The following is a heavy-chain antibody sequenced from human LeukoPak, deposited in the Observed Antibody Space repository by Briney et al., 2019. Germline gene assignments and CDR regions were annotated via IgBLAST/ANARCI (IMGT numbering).Heavy chain of an antibody. CDR3: ARETYSSGWFRSQLDP. V-gene: IGHV1-69*13. CDR2: IIPIFGTA. CDR1: GGTFSSYA. Sequence: SVKVSCKASGGTFSSYAISWVRQAPGQGLEWMGGIIPIFGTANYAQKFQGRVTITADESTSTAYMELSSLRSEDTAVYYCARETYSSGWFRSQLDPWGQGTLATVSS. J-gene: IGHJ5*02. D-gene: IGHD6-19*01.